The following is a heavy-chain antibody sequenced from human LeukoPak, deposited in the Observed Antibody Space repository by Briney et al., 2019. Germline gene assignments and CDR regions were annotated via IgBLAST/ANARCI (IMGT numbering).Heavy chain of an antibody. D-gene: IGHD3-10*01. V-gene: IGHV4-34*01. Sequence: SETLSLTCAVYGGSFSGYYWSWIRQPPGKGLEWIGEINHSGSTNYNPSLKSRVTISVDTSKNQFSLKLSSVTAADTAVYYCAREGTYYYGSGGRPDYWGQGTLATVSS. J-gene: IGHJ4*02. CDR1: GGSFSGYY. CDR2: INHSGST. CDR3: AREGTYYYGSGGRPDY.